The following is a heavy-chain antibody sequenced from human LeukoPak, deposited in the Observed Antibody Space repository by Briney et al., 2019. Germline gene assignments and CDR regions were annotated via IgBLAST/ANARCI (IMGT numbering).Heavy chain of an antibody. CDR2: ISSSSSYI. Sequence: GGSLRLSCAASGFTFNRYSMNWVRQAPGKGLKWVSSISSSSSYIYYADSVKGRFTISRDNAKKSMYLEMNSLRAEDTAVYYCARPSNEGQWLVGQGVDYWGQGTLVTVSS. J-gene: IGHJ4*02. CDR1: GFTFNRYS. D-gene: IGHD6-19*01. CDR3: ARPSNEGQWLVGQGVDY. V-gene: IGHV3-21*01.